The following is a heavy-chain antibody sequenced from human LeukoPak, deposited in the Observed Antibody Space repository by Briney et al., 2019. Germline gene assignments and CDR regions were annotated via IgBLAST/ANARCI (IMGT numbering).Heavy chain of an antibody. D-gene: IGHD6-13*01. CDR3: AREDSSSWYLGYYYYYMDV. V-gene: IGHV1-69*05. CDR2: IIPIFGTA. CDR1: GGTFSSYA. J-gene: IGHJ6*03. Sequence: GASVKVSCKASGGTFSSYAISWVRQAPGQGLEWMGRIIPIFGTANYAQKFQGRVTITTDESTSTAYMELSSLRSEDTAVYYCAREDSSSWYLGYYYYYMDVWGKGTTVTVSS.